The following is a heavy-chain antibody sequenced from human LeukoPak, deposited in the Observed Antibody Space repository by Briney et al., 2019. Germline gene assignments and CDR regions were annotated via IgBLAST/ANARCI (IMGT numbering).Heavy chain of an antibody. CDR2: ISYDGINK. D-gene: IGHD3-9*01. V-gene: IGHV3-30*04. CDR1: GFTFSNYA. J-gene: IGHJ6*04. CDR3: ARDPYYDILTGYSLYGMDV. Sequence: GGSLRLSCAASGFTFSNYAMHWVRQAPGKGLEWVAVISYDGINKYYADSVKGRFTISRDNSKNTLYLQMNSLRAGDTAVYYCARDPYYDILTGYSLYGMDVWGKGTTVTVSS.